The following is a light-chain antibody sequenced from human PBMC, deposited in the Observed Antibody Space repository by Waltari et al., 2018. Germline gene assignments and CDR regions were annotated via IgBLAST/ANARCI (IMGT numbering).Light chain of an antibody. J-gene: IGKJ5*01. CDR1: QSVSSY. V-gene: IGKV3-11*01. CDR2: DAS. Sequence: EIVLQQSPAPLSLSPGPRATLSCRASQSVSSYLGWYQQKPGQAPRLLIYDASNRATGIPARFSGSGSGTDFTLTITSLEPEDFAVYYCQQRSIWPLTFGQGTRLEIK. CDR3: QQRSIWPLT.